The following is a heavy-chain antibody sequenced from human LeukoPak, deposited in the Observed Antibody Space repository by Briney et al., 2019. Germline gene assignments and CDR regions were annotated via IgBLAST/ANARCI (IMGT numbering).Heavy chain of an antibody. J-gene: IGHJ5*02. CDR1: GGSISSSSYY. CDR3: ARASGRVIIVNWFDP. Sequence: SETLSLTCTVSGGSISSSSYYWGWIRQPPGKGPEWIGSIYYSGSTYYNPSLKSRVTISVDTSKNQFSLKLSSVTAADTAVYYCARASGRVIIVNWFDPWGQGTLVTVSS. CDR2: IYYSGST. D-gene: IGHD3-10*01. V-gene: IGHV4-39*07.